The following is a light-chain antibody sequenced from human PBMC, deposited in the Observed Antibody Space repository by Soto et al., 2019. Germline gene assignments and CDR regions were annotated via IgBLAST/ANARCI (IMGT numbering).Light chain of an antibody. CDR3: QSYDDGLSGSV. J-gene: IGLJ2*01. CDR1: SSNIGAGYA. V-gene: IGLV1-40*01. CDR2: NNN. Sequence: QSVLTQPPSGAGAPGQRVTISCTGTSSNIGAGYAGHWYQQLPGTAPKLHIYNNNNRPSGVPDRISASNSGTSASLAITGLQAEDEAHYYCQSYDDGLSGSVFGGGTKLTVL.